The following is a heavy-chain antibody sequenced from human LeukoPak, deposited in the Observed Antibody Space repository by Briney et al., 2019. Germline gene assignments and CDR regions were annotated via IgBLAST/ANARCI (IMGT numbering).Heavy chain of an antibody. J-gene: IGHJ3*02. Sequence: SETLSLTCTGSGGSISRYYWSWIRQPAGKGLEWIGRIYPRGSTNDNPSLKTRVTMSVDTSKNQFSLKLTSVTAADTAVYYCARGRYCSADICSGGDAFDIWGQGTMVSVSS. CDR2: IYPRGST. D-gene: IGHD2-15*01. CDR3: ARGRYCSADICSGGDAFDI. CDR1: GGSISRYY. V-gene: IGHV4-4*07.